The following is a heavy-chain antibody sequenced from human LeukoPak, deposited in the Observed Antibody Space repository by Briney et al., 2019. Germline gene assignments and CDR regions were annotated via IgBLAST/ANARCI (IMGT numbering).Heavy chain of an antibody. J-gene: IGHJ5*02. CDR2: IKQDGREK. Sequence: GGSLRLSCAASGFTFRNYWMSWVRQAPGKGLEWVANIKQDGREKWYVASVKGRFTISRDNAKNSLYLQMSRLRAEDTAVYYCARDGYNEGGSGWFDPWDQGTLVTVSS. CDR3: ARDGYNEGGSGWFDP. CDR1: GFTFRNYW. D-gene: IGHD1-14*01. V-gene: IGHV3-7*01.